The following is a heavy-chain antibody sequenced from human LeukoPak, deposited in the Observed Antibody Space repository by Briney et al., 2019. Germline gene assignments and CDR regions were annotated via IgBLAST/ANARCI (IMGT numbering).Heavy chain of an antibody. CDR3: AILVTTGDGLDY. Sequence: SVKVSCKASGGTFSSYAISWVRQAPGQGLEWMGGIIPIFGTANYAQKFQGRVTITADKSTSTAYMELSSLRSEDTAVYYYAILVTTGDGLDYWGQGTLVTVSS. CDR1: GGTFSSYA. CDR2: IIPIFGTA. V-gene: IGHV1-69*06. D-gene: IGHD4-17*01. J-gene: IGHJ4*02.